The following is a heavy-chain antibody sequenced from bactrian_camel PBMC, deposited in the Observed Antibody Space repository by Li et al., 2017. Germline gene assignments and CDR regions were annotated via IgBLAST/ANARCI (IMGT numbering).Heavy chain of an antibody. Sequence: HVQLVESGGGSAETGGSLRVSCAASGYAYITYCMCWFRQVPGNAREAVASIYPGADGRPVTTYADSVKGRFTIARDSAKNTVYLQMNNLQPADTATYYCAEGRGSRGEHCYSLNYWGQGTQVTVS. J-gene: IGHJ4*01. CDR2: IYPGADGRPVT. CDR1: GYAYITYC. CDR3: AEGRGSRGEHCYSLNY. V-gene: IGHV3S1*01. D-gene: IGHD6*01.